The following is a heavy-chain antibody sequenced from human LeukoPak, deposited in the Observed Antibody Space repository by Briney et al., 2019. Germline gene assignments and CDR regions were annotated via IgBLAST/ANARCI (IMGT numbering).Heavy chain of an antibody. Sequence: SVKVSCKASGGTFSSYAISWVRQAPGQGLEWMGGIIPIFGTANYAQKFQGRVTITADESTSTAYMELSSLRSEDTAVYYCASPSSWYFNYYYGMDVWGQGTTVTVSS. CDR3: ASPSSWYFNYYYGMDV. D-gene: IGHD6-13*01. J-gene: IGHJ6*02. CDR1: GGTFSSYA. V-gene: IGHV1-69*13. CDR2: IIPIFGTA.